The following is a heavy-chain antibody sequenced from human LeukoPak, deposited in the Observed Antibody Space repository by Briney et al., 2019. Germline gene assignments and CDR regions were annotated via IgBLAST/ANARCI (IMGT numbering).Heavy chain of an antibody. CDR1: GFTFSNVW. J-gene: IGHJ4*02. V-gene: IGHV3-15*01. Sequence: RGSLRLTCAASGFTFSNVWMSWVRQAPGKGLEWVGRLKSKADGGTVDYAAPVKGRFTISRDDSKNTLYLQMNSLKTEDTAVYYCTTDEGSGYSGSYYPDHWGQGTLVTVSS. CDR3: TTDEGSGYSGSYYPDH. CDR2: LKSKADGGTV. D-gene: IGHD1-26*01.